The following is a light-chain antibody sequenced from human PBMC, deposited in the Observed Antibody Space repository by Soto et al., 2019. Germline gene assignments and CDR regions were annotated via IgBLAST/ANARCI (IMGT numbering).Light chain of an antibody. Sequence: DIQMTQSPSSLSASVGDRVTITCRASQGIGNDLGWYQQKPGKAPKRLIYVASSLQSGVPSRFSGSGSATEFTLTISSLQPEDFATYYCLQHNSYPPTFGPGTKVDIK. J-gene: IGKJ3*01. CDR2: VAS. V-gene: IGKV1-17*01. CDR3: LQHNSYPPT. CDR1: QGIGND.